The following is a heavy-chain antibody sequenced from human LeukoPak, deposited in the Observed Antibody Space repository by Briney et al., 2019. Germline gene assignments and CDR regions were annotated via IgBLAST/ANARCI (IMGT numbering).Heavy chain of an antibody. CDR3: ARLTDTYYYDSSGYQRAVFDY. D-gene: IGHD3-22*01. V-gene: IGHV4-59*11. Sequence: SETLSLTCSVSGGSISGHYWTWIRQPPGKGLEWIGYIYYSGSTNYNPSLKSRVTISVDTSKNQFSLKLSSVTAADTAVYYCARLTDTYYYDSSGYQRAVFDYWGQGTLVTVSS. CDR1: GGSISGHY. CDR2: IYYSGST. J-gene: IGHJ4*02.